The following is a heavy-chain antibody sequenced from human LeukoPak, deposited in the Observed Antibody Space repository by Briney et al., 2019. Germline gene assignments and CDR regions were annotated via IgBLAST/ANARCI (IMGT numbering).Heavy chain of an antibody. J-gene: IGHJ4*02. CDR1: GGSMSNYY. CDR2: IIHGAKTTGKT. D-gene: IGHD3-10*01. Sequence: MASETLSLTCSVSGGSMSNYYWNWIRQPPGKGLEWIGSIIHGAKTTGKTNYNPSLESRVKISIDTTRAQFSLKLSSVTAADTAVYYCARAESGTTVDYWGQGTLVTVSS. V-gene: IGHV4-4*08. CDR3: ARAESGTTVDY.